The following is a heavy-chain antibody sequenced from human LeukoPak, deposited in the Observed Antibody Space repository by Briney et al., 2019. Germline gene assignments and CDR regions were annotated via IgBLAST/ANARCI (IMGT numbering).Heavy chain of an antibody. J-gene: IGHJ4*02. D-gene: IGHD2-21*02. CDR1: GGTFSSYA. CDR3: AREPLGCGGDCHFDY. V-gene: IGHV1-69*05. Sequence: ASVKVSCTASGGTFSSYAFSWMRQAPGQGLEWMGRIIPIYDPVGYAKRFQGRVTITTDESTNTVYMELSSLRYEDTAVYYCAREPLGCGGDCHFDYWGQGTLVTVSS. CDR2: IIPIYDPV.